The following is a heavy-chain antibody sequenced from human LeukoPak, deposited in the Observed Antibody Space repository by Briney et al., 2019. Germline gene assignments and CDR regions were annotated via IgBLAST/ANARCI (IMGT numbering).Heavy chain of an antibody. CDR3: ARSRGITAAGDLDY. CDR2: ISSSSSYI. J-gene: IGHJ4*02. D-gene: IGHD6-13*01. CDR1: GFTFSSYS. V-gene: IGHV3-21*01. Sequence: PGGSLRLSCAASGFTFSSYSMNWVRHAPGKGLEWVSSISSSSSYIYYADSVKGRFTISRDNAKNSLYLQMNSLRAEDTAVYYCARSRGITAAGDLDYWGQGTLVTVSS.